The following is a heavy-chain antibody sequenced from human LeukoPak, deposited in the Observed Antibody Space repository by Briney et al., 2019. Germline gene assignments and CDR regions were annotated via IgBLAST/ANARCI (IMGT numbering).Heavy chain of an antibody. CDR3: VSGSSSDY. CDR2: INPYTGDT. D-gene: IGHD1-26*01. J-gene: IGHJ4*02. V-gene: IGHV1-2*02. Sequence: ASVKVSCKTSGYAFINYSIHWVRQAPGLGLQCVGWINPYTGDTIYAQEFQGRVTMTRDTSISTAYMELSRLRSDDTAVYFCVSGSSSDYWGQGTLVTVSS. CDR1: GYAFINYS.